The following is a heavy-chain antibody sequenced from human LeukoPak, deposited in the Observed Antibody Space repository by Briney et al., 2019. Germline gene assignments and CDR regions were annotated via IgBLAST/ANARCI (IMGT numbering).Heavy chain of an antibody. J-gene: IGHJ5*02. CDR2: IYYTGRT. CDR3: AQSLGSGNWIGNWFDP. V-gene: IGHV4-39*01. D-gene: IGHD1-1*01. CDR1: GGSISSSSHS. Sequence: SETLSLTCTVSGGSISSSSHSWGWIRQPPGKGLEWTGTIYYTGRTYYNPSLESRLTIAVDTSKNQFSLKLTSVTAADTAIYYCAQSLGSGNWIGNWFDPWGQGTLVTVSS.